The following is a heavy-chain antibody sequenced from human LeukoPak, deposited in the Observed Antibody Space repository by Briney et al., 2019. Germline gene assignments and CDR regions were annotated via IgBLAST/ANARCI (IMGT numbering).Heavy chain of an antibody. J-gene: IGHJ4*02. D-gene: IGHD3-10*01. CDR2: ISSSSTYI. CDR1: GFTFSSYN. CDR3: AREALGGGGY. V-gene: IGHV3-21*01. Sequence: PGGSLRLSCAASGFTFSSYNMNWVRQAPGKGLEWVSSISSSSTYIYYADSVKGRFTISRDNAKNSLSLQMNSLRAEDTAVYHCAREALGGGGYWGQGTLVTVSS.